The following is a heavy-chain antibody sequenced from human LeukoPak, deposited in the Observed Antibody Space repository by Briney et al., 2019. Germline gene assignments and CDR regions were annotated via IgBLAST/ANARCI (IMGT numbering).Heavy chain of an antibody. CDR3: ARQGGRVGDAFEI. V-gene: IGHV5-51*01. CDR1: GYSFISYW. J-gene: IGHJ3*02. CDR2: IYSRDSDT. D-gene: IGHD2-8*02. Sequence: GESLKISCEGLGYSFISYWIGWVRQMPGKGLEWMGIIYSRDSDTRYSPSFQGQVTISADKSISTAYLQWSSLKASDTAMYYCARQGGRVGDAFEIWGQGTMVTVSS.